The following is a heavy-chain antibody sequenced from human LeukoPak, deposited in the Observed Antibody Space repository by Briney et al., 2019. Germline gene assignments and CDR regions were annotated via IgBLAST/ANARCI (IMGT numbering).Heavy chain of an antibody. Sequence: PGGSLRLSCAFSGFTFSSYPMHWVRQAPGKGLQSISAISGDGITTYYANSVKGRFTISRDNFENTLYLQMGSLTAEDVAVYYCAREGTPGTLDYWGQGTLVTVSS. D-gene: IGHD6-13*01. J-gene: IGHJ4*02. CDR3: AREGTPGTLDY. CDR2: ISGDGITT. CDR1: GFTFSSYP. V-gene: IGHV3-64*01.